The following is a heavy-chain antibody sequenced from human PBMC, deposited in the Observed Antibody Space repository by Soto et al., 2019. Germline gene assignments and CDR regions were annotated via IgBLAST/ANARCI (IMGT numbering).Heavy chain of an antibody. D-gene: IGHD5-12*01. CDR2: ISSYNGDT. CDR1: GYTFTRSG. V-gene: IGHV1-18*01. Sequence: QVQLVQSGAEVKKPGASVKVSCKASGYTFTRSGISWVRQAPGQGPEWMGWISSYNGDTNYAQTFQGRVTMTTDTYTSTAYMELRRLRSDDTAVYYCAREGVAPYYYYGMDVWGQATPVTVSS. CDR3: AREGVAPYYYYGMDV. J-gene: IGHJ6*01.